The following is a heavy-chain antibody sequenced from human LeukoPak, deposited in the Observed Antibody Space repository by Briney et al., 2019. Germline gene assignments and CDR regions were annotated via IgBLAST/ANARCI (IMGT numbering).Heavy chain of an antibody. D-gene: IGHD4-23*01. J-gene: IGHJ4*02. Sequence: GGSLRLSCAASGFTFSDYAMSWVRQAPGKGLEWVSAISGGGENTYYADSVKGRFTISRDNSKNTLYLHLNSLRADDTAVYYCAKKNAFQATPVVTFWVGPFDYWGQGTLVTVSS. CDR2: ISGGGENT. CDR1: GFTFSDYA. V-gene: IGHV3-23*01. CDR3: AKKNAFQATPVVTFWVGPFDY.